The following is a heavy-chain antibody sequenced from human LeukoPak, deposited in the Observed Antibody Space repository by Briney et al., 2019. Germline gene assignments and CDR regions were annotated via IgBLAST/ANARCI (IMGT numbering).Heavy chain of an antibody. CDR1: GFTFSNYA. D-gene: IGHD3-3*01. J-gene: IGHJ5*02. Sequence: GGSLRLFCAASGFTFSNYAMTWFRQAPGKGLEWVSGISGSGESTYYADSVKGRFTTSRDNSENTLFPQMNSLRADDTAVYYCAKGLESQRWIGYYSPWGQGTLVTVSS. CDR3: AKGLESQRWIGYYSP. V-gene: IGHV3-23*01. CDR2: ISGSGEST.